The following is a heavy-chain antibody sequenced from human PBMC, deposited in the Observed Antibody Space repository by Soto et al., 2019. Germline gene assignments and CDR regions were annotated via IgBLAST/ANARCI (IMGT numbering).Heavy chain of an antibody. Sequence: QVQLVQSGAEVKKPGSSVKVSCKASGGTFSSYISWVRQAPGQGLEWMGRIIPILGIANYAQKFQGRVTLTADKSTSTAYMELSSLRSEDTAVYYCARHLYSDSSGYPVDYWGQGTLVTVSS. J-gene: IGHJ4*02. CDR3: ARHLYSDSSGYPVDY. CDR2: IIPILGIA. D-gene: IGHD3-22*01. V-gene: IGHV1-69*02. CDR1: GGTFSSY.